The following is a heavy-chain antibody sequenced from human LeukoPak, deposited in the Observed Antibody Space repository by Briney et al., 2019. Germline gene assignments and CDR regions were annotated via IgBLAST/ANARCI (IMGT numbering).Heavy chain of an antibody. V-gene: IGHV3-74*01. CDR1: GFSFSGYW. D-gene: IGHD5-12*01. J-gene: IGHJ4*02. CDR3: ARALKYNSGYDWGGDY. CDR2: ITSDGSGT. Sequence: PGGSLRLSCAASGFSFSGYWMQWVRQAPGKGLVWISRITSDGSGTDYADSVEGRFTISRDNAKNTLYLQMNSLRAEDTAVYYCARALKYNSGYDWGGDYWGQGTLVTVSS.